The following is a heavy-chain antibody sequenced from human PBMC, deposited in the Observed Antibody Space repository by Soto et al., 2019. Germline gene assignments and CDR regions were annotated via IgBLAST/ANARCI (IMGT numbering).Heavy chain of an antibody. Sequence: EVQLVDSGGGLVQPGGSLRLSCAASGFTVSSNYMTWVRQAPGKGLEWVSGIYGGGSTYYADSVKGRFTISRDNSKNTLYLQMSSLRAEDTAVYYCTRGALAGALDAFDIWGQGTMVNVSS. CDR1: GFTVSSNY. V-gene: IGHV3-66*01. J-gene: IGHJ3*02. D-gene: IGHD6-19*01. CDR3: TRGALAGALDAFDI. CDR2: IYGGGST.